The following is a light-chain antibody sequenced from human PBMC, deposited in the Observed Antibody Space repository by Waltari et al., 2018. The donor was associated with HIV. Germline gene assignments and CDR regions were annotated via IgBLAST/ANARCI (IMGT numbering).Light chain of an antibody. CDR2: GAS. V-gene: IGKV3-20*01. Sequence: EIVLTQSPGSLSLSPGERATLPCRASQSISSIYLAWYQQKPGQAPRLLFYGASSRVTGIPDRFRGSGSGTDFTLTINRLEPEDFAVYYCPHFGSSPRTFGQGTKVEIK. J-gene: IGKJ1*01. CDR1: QSISSIY. CDR3: PHFGSSPRT.